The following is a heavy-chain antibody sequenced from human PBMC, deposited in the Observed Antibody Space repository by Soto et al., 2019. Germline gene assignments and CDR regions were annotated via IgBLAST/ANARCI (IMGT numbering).Heavy chain of an antibody. Sequence: GASVKVSCKVSGYTLTELSMHWVRQAPGKGLEWMGGFDPEDGETIYAQKFQGRVTMTEDTSTDTAYMELSSLRSEDTAVYYCATGLYDSSGSLVMDVWGQGTTVTVSS. V-gene: IGHV1-24*01. CDR1: GYTLTELS. J-gene: IGHJ6*02. CDR3: ATGLYDSSGSLVMDV. CDR2: FDPEDGET. D-gene: IGHD3-22*01.